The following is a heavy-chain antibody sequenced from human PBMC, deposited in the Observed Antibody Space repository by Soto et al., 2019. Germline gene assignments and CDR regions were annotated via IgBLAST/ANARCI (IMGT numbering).Heavy chain of an antibody. V-gene: IGHV3-30*18. J-gene: IGHJ4*02. CDR3: AKEMVVNPFDS. CDR1: GFTFRNYG. Sequence: QVQLVESGGGVVQPGTSLRLSCATSGFTFRNYGMSWVRQAPGKGLEWVAVVSSTGGTQHYAGSVRGRFTISRDNSKSTLYLQMNSLRGDDTAVYYCAKEMVVNPFDSWGQGTLVTVSS. CDR2: VSSTGGTQ. D-gene: IGHD2-21*01.